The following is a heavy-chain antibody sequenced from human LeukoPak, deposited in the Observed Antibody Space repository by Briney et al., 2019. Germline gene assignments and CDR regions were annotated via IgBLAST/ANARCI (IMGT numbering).Heavy chain of an antibody. D-gene: IGHD4-11*01. J-gene: IGHJ6*04. CDR1: GYSFTSYW. CDR3: ARHACYSNLDYGMDV. CDR2: IYPGDSDT. V-gene: IGHV5-51*01. Sequence: GESLKISCKGSGYSFTSYWIGWVRQMPGKGLEWMGVIYPGDSDTRYSPSFQGQVTISADKSISTAYLQWSSLKASDTAMYYCARHACYSNLDYGMDVWGKGTTVTVSS.